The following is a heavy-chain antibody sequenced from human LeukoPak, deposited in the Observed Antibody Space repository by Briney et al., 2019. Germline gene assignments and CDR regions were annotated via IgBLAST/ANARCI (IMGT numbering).Heavy chain of an antibody. CDR2: INHSGST. J-gene: IGHJ3*02. D-gene: IGHD1-1*01. Sequence: SETLSLTCAVYGGSFSGYYWSWIRQPPGKGLEWIGEINHSGSTNYNPSLKSRVTISVDTSKNQFSLKLSSVTAADTAVYYCAGEGLAGTMPDAFDIWGQGTMVTVSS. V-gene: IGHV4-34*01. CDR1: GGSFSGYY. CDR3: AGEGLAGTMPDAFDI.